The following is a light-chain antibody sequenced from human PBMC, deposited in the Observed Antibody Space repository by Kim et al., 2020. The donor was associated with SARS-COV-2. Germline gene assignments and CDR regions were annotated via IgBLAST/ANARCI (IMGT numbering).Light chain of an antibody. J-gene: IGLJ2*01. V-gene: IGLV3-21*04. Sequence: AHGNAARSTCGGNNIGSKSVPWYPQKPGKAPVLVIYYDSDRPSGIPERFSGSNAGNTATLTISRVEAGDEADYYCQVWDSSSDHVVFGGGTQLTVL. CDR1: NIGSKS. CDR2: YDS. CDR3: QVWDSSSDHVV.